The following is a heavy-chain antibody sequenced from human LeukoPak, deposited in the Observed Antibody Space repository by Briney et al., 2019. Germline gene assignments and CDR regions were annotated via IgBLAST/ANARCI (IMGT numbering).Heavy chain of an antibody. V-gene: IGHV3-30*18. J-gene: IGHJ6*02. Sequence: GGSLRLSCSASGFTFSTYWMSWVRQAPGKGLEWVAVISYDGSNKYYADSVKGRFTISRDNSKNTLYLQMNSLRAEDTAVYYCAKSVTHYYYGMDVWGQGTTVTVSS. D-gene: IGHD4-11*01. CDR3: AKSVTHYYYGMDV. CDR2: ISYDGSNK. CDR1: GFTFSTYW.